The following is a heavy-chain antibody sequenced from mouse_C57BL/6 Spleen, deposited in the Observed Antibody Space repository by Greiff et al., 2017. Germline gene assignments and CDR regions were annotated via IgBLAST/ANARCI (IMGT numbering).Heavy chain of an antibody. V-gene: IGHV14-2*01. J-gene: IGHJ4*01. CDR3: ARGDYYDGSSYGYAMDY. CDR2: IDPEDGAT. D-gene: IGHD1-1*01. Sequence: VQLQQSGAELVKPGASVKLSCTASGFNIKDYYMHWVKQRTEQGLEWIGRIDPEDGATKYAPKFQGKATITADTSSNTAYLLLSSLTSEDTAVYCCARGDYYDGSSYGYAMDYWGQGTSGTVSA. CDR1: GFNIKDYY.